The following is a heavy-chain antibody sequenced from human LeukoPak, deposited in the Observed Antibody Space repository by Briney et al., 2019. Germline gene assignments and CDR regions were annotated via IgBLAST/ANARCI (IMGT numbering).Heavy chain of an antibody. CDR1: GGSISSYY. CDR2: IYTSGST. CDR3: AREVVEEGYYDSSGYNEFDY. J-gene: IGHJ4*02. V-gene: IGHV4-4*07. D-gene: IGHD3-22*01. Sequence: SSETLSLTCTVSGGSISSYYWSWIRQPAGKGLEWIGRIYTSGSTNYNPSLKSRVTMSVDTSKNQFSLKLSSVTAADTAVYYCAREVVEEGYYDSSGYNEFDYWGQGTLVTVSS.